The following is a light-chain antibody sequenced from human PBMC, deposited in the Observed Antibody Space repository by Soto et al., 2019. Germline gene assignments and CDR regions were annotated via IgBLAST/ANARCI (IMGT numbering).Light chain of an antibody. CDR3: QQHSNWPPAIT. CDR1: QSVSSY. V-gene: IGKV3-11*01. CDR2: DAS. J-gene: IGKJ5*01. Sequence: EIVLTQSPATLSLSPGERATLSCRASQSVSSYLAWHQQKPGQAPRLLIYDASNRATGIPARFSGSGSGTDFTLTISSLEPEDFAVYYCQQHSNWPPAITFGQGTRLEIK.